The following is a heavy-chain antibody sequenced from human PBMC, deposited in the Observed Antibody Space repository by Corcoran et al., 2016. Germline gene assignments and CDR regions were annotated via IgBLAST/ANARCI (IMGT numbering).Heavy chain of an antibody. V-gene: IGHV3-13*01. J-gene: IGHJ6*02. Sequence: EVQLVESGGGLVQPGGSLRLSCAASGFTFSSYDMHWVRQATGKGLEWVSAIGTAGDTYYPGSVKGRFTISRENAKNSLYLQMNSLRAGDTAVYYCAIEGRYCSSTSCYYYYYGMDVWGQGTTVTVSS. D-gene: IGHD2-2*01. CDR2: IGTAGDT. CDR1: GFTFSSYD. CDR3: AIEGRYCSSTSCYYYYYGMDV.